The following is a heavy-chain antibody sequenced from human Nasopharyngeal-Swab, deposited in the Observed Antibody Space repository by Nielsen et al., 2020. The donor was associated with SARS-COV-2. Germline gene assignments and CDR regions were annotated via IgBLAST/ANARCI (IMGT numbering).Heavy chain of an antibody. CDR1: GFTVTYNY. CDR2: ISTGGTT. V-gene: IGHV3-53*01. J-gene: IGHJ6*03. D-gene: IGHD3-10*01. CDR3: ARDRGFDGYYYMDV. Sequence: LTGAASGFTVTYNYMSWVRQAPGKGLEWVSLISTGGTTSYADSVKGRFTISRDISKNTLYLQMNSLRAEDTAVYYCARDRGFDGYYYMDVWGKGTTVTVSS.